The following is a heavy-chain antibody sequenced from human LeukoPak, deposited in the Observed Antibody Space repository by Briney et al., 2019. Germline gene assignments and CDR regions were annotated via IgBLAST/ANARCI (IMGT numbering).Heavy chain of an antibody. CDR1: GGSISSSSYY. CDR3: ARDGGAVAGTPLDY. J-gene: IGHJ4*02. Sequence: PSETLSLTCTVSGGSISSSSYYWGWIRQPPGKGLEWIGSIYYSGSTYYNPSLKSRVTISVDTSKNQFSLKLSSVTAADTAVYYCARDGGAVAGTPLDYWGQGTLVTVSS. D-gene: IGHD6-19*01. V-gene: IGHV4-39*07. CDR2: IYYSGST.